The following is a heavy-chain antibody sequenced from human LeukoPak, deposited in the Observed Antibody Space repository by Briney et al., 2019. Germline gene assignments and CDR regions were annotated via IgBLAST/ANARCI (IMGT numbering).Heavy chain of an antibody. Sequence: SETLSLTCTVSGGSISGGSISSYYWSWIRESPGKGLEWIGYIYNSGSTNYNPSLKSRVTISVDTSKNQFSLKLSSVTAADTAVYYCARIKSGGTDCSSTSCPFDYWGQGTLVTVSS. D-gene: IGHD2-2*01. J-gene: IGHJ4*02. CDR2: IYNSGST. CDR1: GGSISGGSISSYY. CDR3: ARIKSGGTDCSSTSCPFDY. V-gene: IGHV4-61*01.